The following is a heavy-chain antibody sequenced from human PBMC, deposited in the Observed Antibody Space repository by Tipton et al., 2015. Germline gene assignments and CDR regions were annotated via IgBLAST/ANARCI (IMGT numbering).Heavy chain of an antibody. CDR1: GFNFSDNS. J-gene: IGHJ4*02. CDR2: TSYDGHNR. D-gene: IGHD5-24*01. V-gene: IGHV3-30*01. CDR3: ARNRGGRYNYGWDALDY. Sequence: SLRLSCTVSGFNFSDNSMHWVRQAPGKGLEWVAVTSYDGHNRYYADSVKGRFTISRDNSKNTVFLQMNSLRSEDRGKYYCARNRGGRYNYGWDALDYWGQGTLVTVSS.